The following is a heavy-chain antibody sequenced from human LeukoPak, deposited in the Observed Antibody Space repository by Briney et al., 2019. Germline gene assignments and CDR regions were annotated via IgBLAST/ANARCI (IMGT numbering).Heavy chain of an antibody. Sequence: SETLSLTCTVSGGSISSSDSYWAWVRQPPGKGLEWIGSICFSRTTYYNPSLKSRVTMSIDTSKNHFSLKVASVTAADTAVYYCGRHFPETGRDEQPLEYWGRGSLFTVSS. CDR1: GGSISSSDSY. CDR3: GRHFPETGRDEQPLEY. D-gene: IGHD3-10*01. J-gene: IGHJ4*02. V-gene: IGHV4-39*01. CDR2: ICFSRTT.